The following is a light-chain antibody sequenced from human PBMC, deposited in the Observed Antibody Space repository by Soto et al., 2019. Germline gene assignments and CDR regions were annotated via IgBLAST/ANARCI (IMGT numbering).Light chain of an antibody. Sequence: QSVLTQPPSVSAAPGQKVTISCSGSSSNIGTYYVSWYHQLPGTAPKVLIYDNSRRPSGIPDRFSGSKSGTSATLAITGLQTGDEGDYSCGAWDSSLDVYVFGGGTKVTVL. CDR1: SSNIGTYY. CDR3: GAWDSSLDVYV. CDR2: DNS. V-gene: IGLV1-51*01. J-gene: IGLJ1*01.